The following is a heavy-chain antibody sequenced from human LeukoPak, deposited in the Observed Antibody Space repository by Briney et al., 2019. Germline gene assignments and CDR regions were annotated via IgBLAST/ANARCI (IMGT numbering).Heavy chain of an antibody. CDR1: GYTFTSYY. D-gene: IGHD1-1*01. CDR2: MNPNSGNT. J-gene: IGHJ4*02. Sequence: GASVKVSCKASGYTFTSYYMHWVRQATGQGLEWMGWMNPNSGNTGYAQKFQGRVTITRNTSISTAYMELSSLRSEDTAVYYCAIGIRTTSYDYWGQGTLVTVSS. V-gene: IGHV1-8*03. CDR3: AIGIRTTSYDY.